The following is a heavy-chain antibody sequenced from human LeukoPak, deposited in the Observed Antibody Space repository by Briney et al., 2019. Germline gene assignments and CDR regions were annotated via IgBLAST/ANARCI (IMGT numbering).Heavy chain of an antibody. Sequence: GGSLRLSCAAFGFTFSSYEMNWVRQAPGKGLEWVSYISSSGSTIYYADSVKGRFTISRDNAKNSLYLQMNSLRAEDTAVYYCARVAGYSSGWLAFDYWGQGTLVTVSS. CDR3: ARVAGYSSGWLAFDY. D-gene: IGHD6-19*01. CDR1: GFTFSSYE. J-gene: IGHJ4*02. CDR2: ISSSGSTI. V-gene: IGHV3-48*03.